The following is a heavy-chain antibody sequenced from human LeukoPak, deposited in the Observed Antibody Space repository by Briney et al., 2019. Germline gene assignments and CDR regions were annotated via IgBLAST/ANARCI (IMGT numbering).Heavy chain of an antibody. CDR1: GGSFSGYY. D-gene: IGHD3-10*01. CDR3: ARGKDDYYGSGSYYPHFLDY. J-gene: IGHJ4*02. V-gene: IGHV4-34*01. Sequence: PSETLSLTCAVYGGSFSGYYWSWIRQPPGKGLEWIGEINHSGSTNYNPSLKSRVTISVDTSKNQCSLKLSSVTAADTAVYYCARGKDDYYGSGSYYPHFLDYWGQGTLVTVSS. CDR2: INHSGST.